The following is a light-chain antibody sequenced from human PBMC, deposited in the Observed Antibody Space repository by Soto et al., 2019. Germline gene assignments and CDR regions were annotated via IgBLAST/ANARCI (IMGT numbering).Light chain of an antibody. V-gene: IGKV4-1*01. Sequence: DIVMTQSPDSLAVSLGERATINCKSSQSVLYSSNNKNYLAWYQQRPGQPPKLLIYWASTREAGVPDRFSGSGSWTDFTLTITSLQAEDVACYSCQQYQSTPPTFGPGTKLEIK. CDR2: WAS. CDR1: QSVLYSSNNKNY. J-gene: IGKJ2*01. CDR3: QQYQSTPPT.